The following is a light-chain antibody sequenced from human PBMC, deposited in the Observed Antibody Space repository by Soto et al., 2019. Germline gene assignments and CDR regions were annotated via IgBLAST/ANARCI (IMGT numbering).Light chain of an antibody. V-gene: IGKV3-20*01. Sequence: EIVLTQSPGTLSLSPGERATLSCRASQSVSSSFLAWYQQKPGQAPRLLIYGASNRATGIPDRFSGSGSGTDFTLTISRLEPEDFAVYYCQQYVTSPCAFGQGTKV. CDR1: QSVSSSF. CDR2: GAS. CDR3: QQYVTSPCA. J-gene: IGKJ1*01.